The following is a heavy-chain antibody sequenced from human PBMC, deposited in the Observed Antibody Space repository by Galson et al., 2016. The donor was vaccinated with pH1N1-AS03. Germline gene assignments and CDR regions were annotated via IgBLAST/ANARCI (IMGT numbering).Heavy chain of an antibody. CDR3: AGGVSAGVDF. CDR2: MNPNTGIT. V-gene: IGHV1-8*01. Sequence: SVKVSCKASGYTFTSNDINWVRQATGQGLEWMGWMNPNTGITGYAQKFQGRVTMTRDISISTAYMELSSLRSEDTAAYFCAGGVSAGVDFWGQGTLVTVSS. CDR1: GYTFTSND. D-gene: IGHD3-10*01. J-gene: IGHJ4*02.